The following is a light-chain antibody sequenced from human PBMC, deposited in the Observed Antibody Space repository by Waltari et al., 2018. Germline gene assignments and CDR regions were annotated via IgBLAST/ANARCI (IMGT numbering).Light chain of an antibody. J-gene: IGLJ2*01. Sequence: QLVLTQSPSASASLGASVKLTCTLSSGHSSYAIAWHQQQPEKGPRYLMKLNSDGSHSKGDGLPDRFSGSSSGAERYLTISSLQAEDEAVYYCQTWGTGIRVFGGGTKLTVL. V-gene: IGLV4-69*01. CDR3: QTWGTGIRV. CDR2: LNSDGSH. CDR1: SGHSSYA.